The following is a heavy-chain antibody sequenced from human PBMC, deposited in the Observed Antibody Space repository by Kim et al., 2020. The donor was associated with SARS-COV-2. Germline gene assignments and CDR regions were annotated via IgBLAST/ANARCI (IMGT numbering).Heavy chain of an antibody. CDR3: AKSRLRGFAFDI. CDR1: GFTFSNYA. D-gene: IGHD3-16*01. V-gene: IGHV3-23*01. J-gene: IGHJ3*02. Sequence: GGSLRLSCAASGFTFSNYAMSWVRQAPGKGLECVSAISGSGNYTYYVDSVKGRLSVSRDNSKTTLFLHITSLRVEDTAIYYCAKSRLRGFAFDIWGQGTMVTVSS. CDR2: ISGSGNYT.